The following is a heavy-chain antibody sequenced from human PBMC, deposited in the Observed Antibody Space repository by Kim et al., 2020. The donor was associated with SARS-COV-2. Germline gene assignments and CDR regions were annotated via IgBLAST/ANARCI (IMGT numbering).Heavy chain of an antibody. J-gene: IGHJ5*02. CDR1: DNTFAIYA. D-gene: IGHD1-1*01. CDR3: LSGSYHTT. V-gene: IGHV1-18*01. CDR2: INAQGANT. Sequence: ASVKVSCKASDNTFAIYAVSWVRQAPGQGLEWMGCINAQGANTIYAQNVQGRVTITKDTSTSTAFMELSSLRSDDTAVYFCLSGSYHTTWGQGTLVTVSS.